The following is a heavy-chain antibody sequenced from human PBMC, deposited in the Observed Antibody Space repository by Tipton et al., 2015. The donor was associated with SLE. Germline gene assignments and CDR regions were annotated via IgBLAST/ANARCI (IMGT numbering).Heavy chain of an antibody. J-gene: IGHJ4*02. V-gene: IGHV4-59*01. Sequence: GLVKPSETLSLTCTVSGGSISSYYWSWIRQSPGKGLEWIGHIFYSGSTNYNPSLKSRVTISVDTSKNQFSLKLSSVTAADTAVYYCARSWGTYYYDSAVAFWGQGTLVTVSS. D-gene: IGHD3-22*01. CDR1: GGSISSYY. CDR3: ARSWGTYYYDSAVAF. CDR2: IFYSGST.